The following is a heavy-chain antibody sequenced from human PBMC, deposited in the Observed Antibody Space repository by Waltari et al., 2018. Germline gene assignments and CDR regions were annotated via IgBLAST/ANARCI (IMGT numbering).Heavy chain of an antibody. CDR2: ISGSGGST. CDR1: GFTFSSYA. V-gene: IGHV3-23*04. Sequence: EVQLVESGGGLVQPGGSLRLSCAASGFTFSSYAMSWVRQAPGKGLEWVSAISGSGGSTYYADSGKGRFTISRDNSKNTLYLQMNSLRAEDTAVYYCAKDENYYDSSGYQGYFQHWGQGTLVTVSS. D-gene: IGHD3-22*01. J-gene: IGHJ1*01. CDR3: AKDENYYDSSGYQGYFQH.